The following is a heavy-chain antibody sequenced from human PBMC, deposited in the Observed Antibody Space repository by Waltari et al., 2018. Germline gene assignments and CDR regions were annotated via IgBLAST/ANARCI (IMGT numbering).Heavy chain of an antibody. J-gene: IGHJ6*04. D-gene: IGHD2-15*01. CDR3: ARDVGYCSGGSCPAMDV. CDR2: ISGSSFTI. Sequence: EVQLVESGGGLAQPGGSLRLSCAASGFTFRSYSMNWVRQAPGKGLEWVSYISGSSFTIYNADSVKGRFTISRDNAENSVYLQMNSLRAEDTAVYYCARDVGYCSGGSCPAMDVWGKGTTVTISS. V-gene: IGHV3-48*04. CDR1: GFTFRSYS.